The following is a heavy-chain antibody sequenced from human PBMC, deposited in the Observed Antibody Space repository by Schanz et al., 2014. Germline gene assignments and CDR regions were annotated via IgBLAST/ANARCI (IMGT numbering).Heavy chain of an antibody. CDR3: AKIGYGGLLNYYIDH. J-gene: IGHJ4*02. D-gene: IGHD3-16*01. V-gene: IGHV3-66*02. Sequence: VHLVESGGGLVKPGGSLRLSCAASGFTVSSNYMSWVRQAPGKGLEWVAVIYSGGSTFYTDSVKGRFTISRDNSKNTLYLQMSSLKTEDTAVYYCAKIGYGGLLNYYIDHWGQGTLVTVSS. CDR1: GFTVSSNY. CDR2: IYSGGST.